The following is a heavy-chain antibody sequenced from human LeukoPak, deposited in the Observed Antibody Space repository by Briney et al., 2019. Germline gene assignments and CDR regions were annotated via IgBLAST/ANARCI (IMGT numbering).Heavy chain of an antibody. CDR2: VYYSGAT. CDR3: ARHVGHSGSQDYFDV. D-gene: IGHD1-26*01. J-gene: IGHJ4*02. CDR1: GGSILSSFDY. V-gene: IGHV4-39*01. Sequence: ASETLSLTCTVSGGSILSSFDYWGWIRQPPGKGLEWIASVYYSGATFYSPSLRSRVTISVDTSNNYFSLKLTSVIAADTATYYRARHVGHSGSQDYFDVWGQGTLVAVSS.